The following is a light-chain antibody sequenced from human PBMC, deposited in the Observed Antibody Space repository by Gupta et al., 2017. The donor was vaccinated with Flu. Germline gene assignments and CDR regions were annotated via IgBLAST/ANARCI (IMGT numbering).Light chain of an antibody. J-gene: IGKJ3*01. CDR1: QSISSY. CDR2: AAS. V-gene: IGKV1-39*01. CDR3: QQSYSTPAT. Sequence: DIQMTQSPSSLSASVGDRVTITCRASQSISSYLNWYQQKPGKAPKLLIYAASSLQSGVPSRFRGSGSGTDFTLTISSLQPEDFATYYCQQSYSTPATFGPGTKVDIK.